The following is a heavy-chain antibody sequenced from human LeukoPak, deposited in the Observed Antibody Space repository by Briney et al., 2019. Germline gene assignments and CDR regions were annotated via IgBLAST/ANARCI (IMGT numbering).Heavy chain of an antibody. CDR3: ARDYYDFWSGYFPSTDPPRAFDY. Sequence: ASVKVSCKASGYTFTGYYMHWVRQAPGQGLGWMGWINPNSGGTNYAQKFQGRVTMTRDTSISTAYMELSRLRSDDTAVYYCARDYYDFWSGYFPSTDPPRAFDYWGQGTLVTVSS. CDR1: GYTFTGYY. J-gene: IGHJ4*02. D-gene: IGHD3-3*01. CDR2: INPNSGGT. V-gene: IGHV1-2*02.